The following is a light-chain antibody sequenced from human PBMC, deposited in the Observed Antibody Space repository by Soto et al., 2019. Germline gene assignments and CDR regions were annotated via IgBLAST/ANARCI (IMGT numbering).Light chain of an antibody. CDR2: DVA. Sequence: QSVLTQPRSVSESPGQSVTISCTGTSSDVGNYNYVSWYRQHPGKAPKLMIYDVAQRPSGVPDRFSGSKSGNTASLTISGLQAEDEADYYCCSYAGSYTWVFGGGTKLPS. V-gene: IGLV2-11*01. CDR1: SSDVGNYNY. J-gene: IGLJ3*02. CDR3: CSYAGSYTWV.